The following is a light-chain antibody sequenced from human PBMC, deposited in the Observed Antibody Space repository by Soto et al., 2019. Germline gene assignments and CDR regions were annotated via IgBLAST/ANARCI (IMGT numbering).Light chain of an antibody. Sequence: AIQLTQSPSSLSASVGDRVTITCRASQGVSSSLAWYQQKPGTASKLLIYDASDLETGVPSRFSGSGSGTDFTLTISSLQPGDFATYYCQQFNNYPLTFGQGTRLEIK. CDR2: DAS. J-gene: IGKJ5*01. V-gene: IGKV1D-13*01. CDR3: QQFNNYPLT. CDR1: QGVSSS.